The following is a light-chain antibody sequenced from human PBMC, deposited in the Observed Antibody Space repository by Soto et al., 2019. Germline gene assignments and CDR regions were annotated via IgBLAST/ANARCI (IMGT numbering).Light chain of an antibody. CDR2: AAS. CDR1: QGISIW. V-gene: IGKV1-12*01. J-gene: IGKJ4*01. CDR3: QQSYSAPLT. Sequence: DIQMTQSPSSLSASVGDRVTITCRASQGISIWLAWYQVKPGKAPKLLIYAASSLQSGVPSRVSGSGSGTYFTLSISSLQPDGFGTYYWQQSYSAPLTFGGGAKVDIK.